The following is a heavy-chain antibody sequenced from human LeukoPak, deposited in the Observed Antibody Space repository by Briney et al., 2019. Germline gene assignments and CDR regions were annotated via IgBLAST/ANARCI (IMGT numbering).Heavy chain of an antibody. CDR2: ITGSGGNT. D-gene: IGHD3-9*01. CDR1: GFTFASYA. V-gene: IGHV3-23*01. J-gene: IGHJ4*02. CDR3: AKDHAIELRYFDWSLGASYYFDQ. Sequence: GGSLRLSCAASGFTFASYAMGWVRQAPGKGLEWVSLITGSGGNTYSADSVKGRFTVSRDTSNNTLFLQMNSLRAEDTAVYFCAKDHAIELRYFDWSLGASYYFDQWGQGTQVTVSS.